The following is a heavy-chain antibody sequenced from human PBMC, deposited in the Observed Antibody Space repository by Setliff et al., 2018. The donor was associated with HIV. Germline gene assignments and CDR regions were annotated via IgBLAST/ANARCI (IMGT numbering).Heavy chain of an antibody. J-gene: IGHJ4*02. CDR2: IFYTGTT. D-gene: IGHD3-22*01. Sequence: ETLSLTCTVSGGSMKPYYWSWIRQPPGKGPEWIGHIFYTGTTNYNPSLKSRVTMSIDPSKNQVSLKLRSVTAADTAVYYCARGARYAYYYDGSGYYRHFDYWSQGTLVTVSS. CDR1: GGSMKPYY. V-gene: IGHV4-59*08. CDR3: ARGARYAYYYDGSGYYRHFDY.